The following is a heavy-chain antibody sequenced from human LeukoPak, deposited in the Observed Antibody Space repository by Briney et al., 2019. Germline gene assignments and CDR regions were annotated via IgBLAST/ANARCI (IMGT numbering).Heavy chain of an antibody. J-gene: IGHJ4*02. Sequence: ASVKVSCKASGYTFTGYYMHWVRQAPGQGLEWMGWINPNSGGTNYAQKFQGRVTMTRDTSISTAYMELSRLRSDDTAVYYCARDRRMGATHMPVGYWGQGTLVTVSS. CDR1: GYTFTGYY. D-gene: IGHD1-26*01. V-gene: IGHV1-2*02. CDR3: ARDRRMGATHMPVGY. CDR2: INPNSGGT.